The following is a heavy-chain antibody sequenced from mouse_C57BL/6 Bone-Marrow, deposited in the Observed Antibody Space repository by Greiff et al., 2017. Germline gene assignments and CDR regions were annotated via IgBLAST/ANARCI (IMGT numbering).Heavy chain of an antibody. Sequence: EVKLQQSGPELVKPGASVKISCKASGYSFTGYYMNWVKQSPEKSLEWIGEINPSTGGTTYNQKFKAKATLTVDKSSSTAYMQLKSLTSEDSAVYYCARGGIYYYGSSPSWFAYWGQGTLVTVSA. CDR1: GYSFTGYY. D-gene: IGHD1-1*01. CDR2: INPSTGGT. J-gene: IGHJ3*01. V-gene: IGHV1-42*01. CDR3: ARGGIYYYGSSPSWFAY.